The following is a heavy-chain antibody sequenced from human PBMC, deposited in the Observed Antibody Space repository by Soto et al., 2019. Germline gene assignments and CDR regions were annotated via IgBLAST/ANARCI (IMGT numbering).Heavy chain of an antibody. D-gene: IGHD3-22*01. CDR1: GFPFSSYG. J-gene: IGHJ4*02. Sequence: GGSLRLSCAASGFPFSSYGMHWVRQAPGKGLEWVAVISYDGSNKYYADSVKGRFTISRDNSKNTLYLQMNSLRAEDTAVYYCAKGADSSGYYNFDYWGQGTLVTVSS. V-gene: IGHV3-30*18. CDR3: AKGADSSGYYNFDY. CDR2: ISYDGSNK.